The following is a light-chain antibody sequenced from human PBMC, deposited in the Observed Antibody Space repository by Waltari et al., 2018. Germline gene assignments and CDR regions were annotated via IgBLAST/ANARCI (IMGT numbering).Light chain of an antibody. V-gene: IGKV3-11*01. CDR3: QQRSNPYT. CDR2: DAS. J-gene: IGKJ2*01. Sequence: EIVLTQSPATLSLSPGERATLSCRASQSVSSYLAWYQQKPGQAPRPLIYDASNRATGIPARFSGSGSGTDFTLTISSLEPEDFAVYYCQQRSNPYTFGQGAKLEIK. CDR1: QSVSSY.